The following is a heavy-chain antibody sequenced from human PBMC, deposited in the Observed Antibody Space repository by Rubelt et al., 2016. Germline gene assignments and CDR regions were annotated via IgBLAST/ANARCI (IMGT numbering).Heavy chain of an antibody. D-gene: IGHD6-13*01. V-gene: IGHV1-18*01. J-gene: IGHJ5*02. CDR3: ASMYSSSWYRGWFDP. CDR2: ISAYNGNT. Sequence: QVQLVQSGAEVKKPGASVKVSCKASGYTFTSYGISWVRQAPGQGLEWMGWISAYNGNTNYAQKLQGRVTRPTDTSTSTAYMGLRSLRSDDTAVYYCASMYSSSWYRGWFDPWGQGTLVTVSS. CDR1: GYTFTSYG.